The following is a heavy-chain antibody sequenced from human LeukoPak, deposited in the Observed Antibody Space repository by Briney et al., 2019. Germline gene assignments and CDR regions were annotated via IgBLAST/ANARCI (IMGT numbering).Heavy chain of an antibody. CDR2: FDPEDGVT. J-gene: IGHJ3*02. D-gene: IGHD3-22*01. CDR1: GYTLTELS. Sequence: GASVKVSCKVSGYTLTELSMHWVRQAPGKGLEWMGGFDPEDGVTIYAQKFQGRVTMTEDTSTDAAYMELSSLRSEDTAVYYCATGGEDSSGYYAFDIWGQGTMVTVSS. V-gene: IGHV1-24*01. CDR3: ATGGEDSSGYYAFDI.